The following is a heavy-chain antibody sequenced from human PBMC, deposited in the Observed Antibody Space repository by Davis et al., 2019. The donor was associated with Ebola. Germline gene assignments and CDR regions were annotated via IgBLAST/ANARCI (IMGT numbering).Heavy chain of an antibody. CDR3: ARARGIAVAGTFPYGIWFDP. Sequence: GGSLRLSCAASGFTFSDYYMSWIRQAPGKGLEWVSYISSSGSTIYYADSVKGRFTISRDNSKNTLYLQMNSLRAEDTAVYYCARARGIAVAGTFPYGIWFDPWGQGTLVTVSS. J-gene: IGHJ5*02. D-gene: IGHD6-19*01. V-gene: IGHV3-11*01. CDR2: ISSSGSTI. CDR1: GFTFSDYY.